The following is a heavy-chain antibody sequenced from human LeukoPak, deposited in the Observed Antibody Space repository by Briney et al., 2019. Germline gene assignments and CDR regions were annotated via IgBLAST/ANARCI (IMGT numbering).Heavy chain of an antibody. V-gene: IGHV3-21*01. CDR1: GFTFSSYS. D-gene: IGHD3-10*01. CDR2: ISSSSSYI. J-gene: IGHJ6*03. Sequence: GGSLRLSCAASGFTFSSYSMNWVRQAPGKGLEWVSSISSSSSYIYYADSVKGRFTISRDNAKNSLYLQMNSLRAEDTAVYYCARDMEAYYMDVWGKGTTVTVSS. CDR3: ARDMEAYYMDV.